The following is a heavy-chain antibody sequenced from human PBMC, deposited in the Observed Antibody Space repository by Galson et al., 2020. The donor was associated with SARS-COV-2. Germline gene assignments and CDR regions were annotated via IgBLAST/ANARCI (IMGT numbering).Heavy chain of an antibody. Sequence: SETLSLTCTVSGGSISSGDYYWSWIRQLPGKGLEWIGYIFSGGSTYYNPCLKSQVTISLDAPRSQFSLKLSSVTAADTAIYYCARDIGGYLRLDYWGQGTLVTVSS. D-gene: IGHD3-22*01. CDR3: ARDIGGYLRLDY. CDR2: IFSGGST. V-gene: IGHV4-31*01. J-gene: IGHJ4*02. CDR1: GGSISSGDYY.